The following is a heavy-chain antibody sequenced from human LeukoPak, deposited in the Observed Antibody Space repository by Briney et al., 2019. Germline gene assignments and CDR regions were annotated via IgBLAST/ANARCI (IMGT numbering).Heavy chain of an antibody. D-gene: IGHD2-2*01. CDR2: INPNSGGT. CDR3: ARGNIVVVPAAIGSSTESD. CDR1: GYTFTGYY. J-gene: IGHJ4*02. Sequence: ASVKVSCKASGYTFTGYYMHWVRQAPGQGVEWMGWINPNSGGTNYAQKFQGRVTMTRDTSISTAYMELSRLRSDDTAVYYCARGNIVVVPAAIGSSTESDWGQGTLVTVSS. V-gene: IGHV1-2*02.